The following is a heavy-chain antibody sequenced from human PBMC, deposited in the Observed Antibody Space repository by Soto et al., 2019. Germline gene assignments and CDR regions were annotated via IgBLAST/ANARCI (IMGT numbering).Heavy chain of an antibody. CDR2: IYHSGST. CDR1: GGSISSGGYS. J-gene: IGHJ4*02. V-gene: IGHV4-30-2*01. Sequence: QLQLQESGSGLVKPSQTLSLTCAVSGGSISSGGYSWSWIRQPPGKGLAWIGYIYHSGSTYYTPSLRIRVPMSVDRSTSQFSLKLSSATAAATAVCYGARGPVAAAHHWGQGTLVTASS. D-gene: IGHD2-15*01. CDR3: ARGPVAAAHH.